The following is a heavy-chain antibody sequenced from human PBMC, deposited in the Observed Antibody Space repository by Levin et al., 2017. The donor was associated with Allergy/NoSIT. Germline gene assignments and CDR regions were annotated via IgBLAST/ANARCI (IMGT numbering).Heavy chain of an antibody. J-gene: IGHJ6*02. CDR3: AKEGGTWSNYFFYNGMDV. CDR2: FGGSGGDT. Sequence: GGSLRLSCAASGFNFSAYAMSWVRQAPGKGLEWVSGFGGSGGDTYYAESVKGRFFISRDNSKNMLHLQMNSLRVEDTAVYYCAKEGGTWSNYFFYNGMDVWGLGTTVTVSS. V-gene: IGHV3-23*01. CDR1: GFNFSAYA. D-gene: IGHD1-26*01.